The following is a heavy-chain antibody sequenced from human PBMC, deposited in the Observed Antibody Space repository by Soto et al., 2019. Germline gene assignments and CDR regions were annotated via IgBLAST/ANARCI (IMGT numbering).Heavy chain of an antibody. Sequence: GGSLRLSSAASGFPFSSYAISWVRQAPGKGLEWVSAISGSGGSTYYADSVKGRFTISRDNSKNTLYLQMNSLRAEDTAVYYCAKVVTIFGVVKPPGWFDPWGQGTLVTVSS. CDR1: GFPFSSYA. CDR2: ISGSGGST. CDR3: AKVVTIFGVVKPPGWFDP. V-gene: IGHV3-23*01. D-gene: IGHD3-3*01. J-gene: IGHJ5*02.